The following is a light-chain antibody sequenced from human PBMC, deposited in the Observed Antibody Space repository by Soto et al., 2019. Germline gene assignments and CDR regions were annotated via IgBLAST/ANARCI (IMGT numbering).Light chain of an antibody. CDR3: QRYNSFPDT. CDR1: QDICNL. CDR2: SAF. J-gene: IGKJ5*01. Sequence: DFQMTQSPSSLSSSVGDRVTITCRASQDICNLLAWYQQKAGPVPKLLIYSAFPLQSGVPSRFSGSGSWTDFTLTIRNLQPEDCATYSWQRYNSFPDTCGQGTRLEIK. V-gene: IGKV1-27*01.